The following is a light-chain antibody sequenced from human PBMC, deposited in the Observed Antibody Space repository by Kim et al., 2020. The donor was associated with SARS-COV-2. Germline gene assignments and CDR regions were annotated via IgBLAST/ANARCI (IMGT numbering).Light chain of an antibody. V-gene: IGLV3-1*01. Sequence: SYELTQPPSVSVSPGQTASITCSGHRLGDKYVGWYQQKPGQSPVMVIYQDNKRPSGIPERFSGSNSGNTATLTISGTQAMDEADYYCQAWESNTVTFGG. J-gene: IGLJ2*01. CDR2: QDN. CDR3: QAWESNTVT. CDR1: RLGDKY.